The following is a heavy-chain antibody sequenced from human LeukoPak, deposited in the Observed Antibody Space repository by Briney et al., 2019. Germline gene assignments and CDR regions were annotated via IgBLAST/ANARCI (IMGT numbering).Heavy chain of an antibody. Sequence: GRSLRLSCAASGFTFSSYAMHWVRQAPGKGLEWVAVISYDGSNKYYADSVKGRFTISRDNSKNTLYLQMNSLRAEDTAVYYCARDGLALGDYWGQGTLVTVSS. V-gene: IGHV3-30-3*01. J-gene: IGHJ4*02. D-gene: IGHD6-19*01. CDR3: ARDGLALGDY. CDR2: ISYDGSNK. CDR1: GFTFSSYA.